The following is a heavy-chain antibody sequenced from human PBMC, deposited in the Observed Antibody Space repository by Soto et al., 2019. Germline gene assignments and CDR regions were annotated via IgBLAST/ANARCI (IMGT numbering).Heavy chain of an antibody. CDR2: IYPYDSDT. J-gene: IGHJ6*02. V-gene: IGHV5-51*01. D-gene: IGHD1-1*01. Sequence: GGSLRLSCAASGFTFSSYWMSWVRQAPGKGLEWMGIIYPYDSDTRYSPSFEGQVSISADKSFSTAYLQWSSLKASDTAIYYCARLHWSQHGMDVWGQGTTVTVSS. CDR3: ARLHWSQHGMDV. CDR1: GFTFSSYW.